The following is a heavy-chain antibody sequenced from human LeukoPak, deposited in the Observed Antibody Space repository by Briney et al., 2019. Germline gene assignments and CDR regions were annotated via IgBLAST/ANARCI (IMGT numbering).Heavy chain of an antibody. CDR3: ARGGDYGSGVNWFDP. CDR2: IIPILGIA. V-gene: IGHV1-69*04. Sequence: GAPVKVSCKASGGTFSSYAISWVRQAPGQGLEWMGRIIPILGIANYAQKFQGRVTITADKSTSTAYMELSSLRSEDTAVYYCARGGDYGSGVNWFDPWGQGTLVTVSS. CDR1: GGTFSSYA. J-gene: IGHJ5*02. D-gene: IGHD3-10*01.